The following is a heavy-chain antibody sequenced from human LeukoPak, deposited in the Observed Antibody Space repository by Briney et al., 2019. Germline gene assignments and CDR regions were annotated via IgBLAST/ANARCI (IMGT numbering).Heavy chain of an antibody. J-gene: IGHJ4*02. CDR3: ARDLEYYDSSGYYYVGSY. D-gene: IGHD3-22*01. V-gene: IGHV3-48*01. CDR2: ISSSSSTI. CDR1: GFTFSSYS. Sequence: SGGSLRLSCAASGFTFSSYSMNWVRQAPGKGLEWVSYISSSSSTIYYADSVKGRFTISRDNAKNSLYLQMNSLRAEDTAVYYCARDLEYYDSSGYYYVGSYWGQGTLVTVSS.